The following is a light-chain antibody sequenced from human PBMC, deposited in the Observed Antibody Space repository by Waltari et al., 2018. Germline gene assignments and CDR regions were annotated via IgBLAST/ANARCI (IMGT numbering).Light chain of an antibody. CDR2: GVS. CDR1: NRDIGCYHY. J-gene: IGLJ3*02. CDR3: SSFTSSATWV. V-gene: IGLV2-14*03. Sequence: QSALTQPASLSGSPRQSITISCTGTNRDIGCYHYVSCYQHHSGKAPKLMIFGVSDRPSGVSNRFSGSKSGNTASLTISELQADDEADYYCSSFTSSATWVFGGGTKLTVL.